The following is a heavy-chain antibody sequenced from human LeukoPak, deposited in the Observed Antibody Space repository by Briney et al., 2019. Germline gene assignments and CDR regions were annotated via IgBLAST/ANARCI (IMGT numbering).Heavy chain of an antibody. Sequence: SETLSLTCTVSGGSISSSSYYWGWIRQPPGKGLEWIGSIYYSGSTYYNPSLKSRVTISVDTSKNQFSLKLSSVTAADTAVYYCARDSAAPHYYDSSGSSGDGMDVWGQGTTVTVSS. V-gene: IGHV4-39*07. CDR3: ARDSAAPHYYDSSGSSGDGMDV. D-gene: IGHD3-22*01. CDR2: IYYSGST. J-gene: IGHJ6*02. CDR1: GGSISSSSYY.